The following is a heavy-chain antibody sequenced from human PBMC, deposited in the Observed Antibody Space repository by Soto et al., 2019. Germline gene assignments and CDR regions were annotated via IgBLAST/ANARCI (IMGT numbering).Heavy chain of an antibody. D-gene: IGHD2-15*01. J-gene: IGHJ4*02. Sequence: EVQLVQSGAEVKKPGESLKISCKGSGYSFTSYWIGWVRQMPGKGLEWMGIIYPGDSDTRYSPSFQGQVTISADKSISTAYLQWSSLKASDTAMYYCARHFMGYCSGGSCHEDDYWGQGTLVTVSS. V-gene: IGHV5-51*01. CDR2: IYPGDSDT. CDR1: GYSFTSYW. CDR3: ARHFMGYCSGGSCHEDDY.